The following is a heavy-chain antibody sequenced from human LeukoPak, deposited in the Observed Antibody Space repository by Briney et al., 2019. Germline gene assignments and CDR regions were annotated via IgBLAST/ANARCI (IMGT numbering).Heavy chain of an antibody. V-gene: IGHV4-59*01. CDR3: ARAQLLWFGDEKSGFDY. CDR1: GVSISSYY. D-gene: IGHD3-10*01. J-gene: IGHJ4*02. Sequence: SETLSLTCTVSGVSISSYYWGWIRQPPGKGLEWVGYIYYSGSTNYNPSRKSRVTMSVDSSKDQFSLKLSSVTAADTAVYSCARAQLLWFGDEKSGFDYWGQRTLVTLS. CDR2: IYYSGST.